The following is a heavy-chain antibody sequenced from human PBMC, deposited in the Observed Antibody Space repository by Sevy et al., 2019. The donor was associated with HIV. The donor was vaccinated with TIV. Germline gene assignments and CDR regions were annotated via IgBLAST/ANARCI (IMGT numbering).Heavy chain of an antibody. D-gene: IGHD4-17*01. CDR3: ARGDYGVEIPLDY. V-gene: IGHV5-51*04. Sequence: GESLKISCKGSGYSFTSYWIGWVRQIPGKGLEWMGIIYPGDSDTRYSPSFQGQVTIPADKHIRIAYLQWSSLKASDTAMYYCARGDYGVEIPLDYWGQGTLVTVSS. J-gene: IGHJ4*02. CDR1: GYSFTSYW. CDR2: IYPGDSDT.